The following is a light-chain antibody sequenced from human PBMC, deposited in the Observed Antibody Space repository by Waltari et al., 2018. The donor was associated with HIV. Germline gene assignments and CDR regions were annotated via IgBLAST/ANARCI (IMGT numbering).Light chain of an antibody. CDR2: DVS. CDR3: CAYTFSNTLV. Sequence: QSALTQPASLSGSPGQSINISCFGTSADIGTFDYVSWYQQYPGKAPRLMIYDVSVRSSGVSKRFSGSKSGDTASLTISGLQTEDEADYYCCAYTFSNTLVFGGGTRLTVL. CDR1: SADIGTFDY. V-gene: IGLV2-14*03. J-gene: IGLJ3*02.